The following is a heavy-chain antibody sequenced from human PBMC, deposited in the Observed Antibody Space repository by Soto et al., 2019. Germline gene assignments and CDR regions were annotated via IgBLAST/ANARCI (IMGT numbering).Heavy chain of an antibody. Sequence: TPSPPRTFLWDPLPSVFHYLGLIRHLPGEGLAWFGYIFYSGPTYYNPSFKSRVAISVDTSNNQFSLKLNSVTAADTAVYYCARDRVMLTFGGASEEWGIDSWGPGTLVTVSS. CDR1: WDPLPSVFHY. D-gene: IGHD3-16*01. V-gene: IGHV4-31*03. CDR3: ARDRVMLTFGGASEEWGIDS. CDR2: IFYSGPT. J-gene: IGHJ4*02.